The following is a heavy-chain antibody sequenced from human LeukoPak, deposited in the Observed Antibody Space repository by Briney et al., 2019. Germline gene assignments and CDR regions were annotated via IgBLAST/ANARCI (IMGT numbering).Heavy chain of an antibody. CDR1: GGSISSGGYY. Sequence: SETLSLTCTVSGGSISSGGYYWSWIRQHPGKSLEWIGYIYYSGSTYYNPSLKSRVTISVDTSKNQFSLKLSPVTAADTAVYYCARSGAAAIRGPFDYWGQGTLVTVSS. CDR2: IYYSGST. D-gene: IGHD2-2*02. J-gene: IGHJ4*02. V-gene: IGHV4-31*03. CDR3: ARSGAAAIRGPFDY.